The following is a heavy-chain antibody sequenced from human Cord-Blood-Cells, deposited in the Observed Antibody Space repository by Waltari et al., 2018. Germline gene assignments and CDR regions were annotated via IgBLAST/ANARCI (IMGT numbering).Heavy chain of an antibody. CDR2: IYYSGST. Sequence: QVQLQESGPGLVKPSETLSLTCTVSGGSISSYYWSWIRQPPGKGLEWLGYIYYSGSTNYNPSLKSRVTISVDTSKNQFSLKLSSVTAADTAVYYCARVRYCTGGVCYYYFDYWGQGTLVTVSS. CDR3: ARVRYCTGGVCYYYFDY. V-gene: IGHV4-59*01. CDR1: GGSISSYY. D-gene: IGHD2-8*02. J-gene: IGHJ4*02.